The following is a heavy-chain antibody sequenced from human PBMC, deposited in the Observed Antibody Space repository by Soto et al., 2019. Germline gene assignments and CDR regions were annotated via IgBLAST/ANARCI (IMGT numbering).Heavy chain of an antibody. CDR3: ARERVAVAGFNYYYYGMDV. CDR1: GGSISSYY. J-gene: IGHJ6*02. CDR2: IYYSGST. D-gene: IGHD6-19*01. Sequence: PSETLSLTCTVSGGSISSYYWSWIRQPPGKGLEWIGYIYYSGSTNYNPSLKSRVTISVDTSKNQFSLKLSSVTAADTAVYYCARERVAVAGFNYYYYGMDVWGQGTTVTV. V-gene: IGHV4-59*01.